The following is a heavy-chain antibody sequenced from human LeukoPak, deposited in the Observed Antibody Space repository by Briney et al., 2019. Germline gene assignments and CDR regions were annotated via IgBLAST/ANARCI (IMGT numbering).Heavy chain of an antibody. CDR2: ILYDGGNK. J-gene: IGHJ4*02. V-gene: IGHV3-33*06. Sequence: GGSLRLSCAASGFTFSSYGMHWVRQAPGKGLERGAVILYDGGNKSYADSVKGRFTISRDNSKNTLYLQMNSLRAEDTAVYYCAKDIRGYSYGPFDYWGQGTLVTVSS. CDR1: GFTFSSYG. CDR3: AKDIRGYSYGPFDY. D-gene: IGHD5-18*01.